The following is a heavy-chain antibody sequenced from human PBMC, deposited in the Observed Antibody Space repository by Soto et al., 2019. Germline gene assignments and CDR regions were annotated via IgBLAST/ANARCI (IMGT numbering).Heavy chain of an antibody. V-gene: IGHV1-46*01. Sequence: GASVKVSCKASGYTFTSYYMHWVRQAPGQGLEWMGIINPSGGSTSYAQKFQGRVTMTRDTSTSTVYMELSSLRSEDTAVYYCARADGYCGGDCYPGNWFDPWGQGTLVTVSS. CDR2: INPSGGST. J-gene: IGHJ5*02. CDR1: GYTFTSYY. CDR3: ARADGYCGGDCYPGNWFDP. D-gene: IGHD2-21*02.